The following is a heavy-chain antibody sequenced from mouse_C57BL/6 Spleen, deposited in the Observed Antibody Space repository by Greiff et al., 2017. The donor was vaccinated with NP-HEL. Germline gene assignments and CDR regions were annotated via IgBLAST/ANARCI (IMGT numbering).Heavy chain of an antibody. Sequence: VQLQQSGAELARPGASVKLSCKASGYTFTSYGISWVKQRTGQGLEWIGEIYPRSGNTYYNEKFKGKATLTADKSSSTAYMELSSLTSEDSAVYFCARGYGNDGDYYAMDYWGQGTSVTVSS. J-gene: IGHJ4*01. V-gene: IGHV1-81*01. CDR3: ARGYGNDGDYYAMDY. D-gene: IGHD2-2*01. CDR2: IYPRSGNT. CDR1: GYTFTSYG.